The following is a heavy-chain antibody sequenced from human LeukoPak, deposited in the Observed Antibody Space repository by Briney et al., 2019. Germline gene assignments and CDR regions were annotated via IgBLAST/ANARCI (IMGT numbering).Heavy chain of an antibody. D-gene: IGHD3-10*01. CDR3: ARDRGIDYYGSGSYYRHYYYYMDV. CDR2: INHRGST. V-gene: IGHV4-34*01. J-gene: IGHJ6*03. Sequence: SETLSLTCAVYGGSFSGYYWSWIRQPPGKGLEWIGEINHRGSTNYNPSLKSRVTMSVDTSKNQFSLKLGSVTAADTAVYYCARDRGIDYYGSGSYYRHYYYYMDVWGKGTTVTVSS. CDR1: GGSFSGYY.